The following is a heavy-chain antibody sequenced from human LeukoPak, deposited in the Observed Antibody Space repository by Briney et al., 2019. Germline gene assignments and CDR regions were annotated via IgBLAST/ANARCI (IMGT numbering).Heavy chain of an antibody. CDR1: GFTFEDFG. D-gene: IGHD3-10*01. V-gene: IGHV3-20*01. CDR3: ARDSGIWFGTRDAFDI. J-gene: IGHJ3*02. CDR2: INWNGVKT. Sequence: PGGSLRLSCAASGFTFEDFGMTWVRQVPGKGLEWVSGINWNGVKTHYADSVKGRFTISRGNAKNTLYLEMNSRRVDDTALYHRARDSGIWFGTRDAFDIWGQGAMVTVST.